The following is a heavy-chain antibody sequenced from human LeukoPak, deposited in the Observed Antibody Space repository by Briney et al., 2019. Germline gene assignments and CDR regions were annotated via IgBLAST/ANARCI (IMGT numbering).Heavy chain of an antibody. CDR3: ARDRGYSCGY. CDR2: ISGSGGNR. V-gene: IGHV3-23*01. CDR1: GFTFSSYA. Sequence: GGSLRLSCAASGFTFSSYAMNWVRQAPGKGLEWVSSISGSGGNRYYADSVKGRFTISRDNSKNTLYLQMNSLRAEDTAVYYCARDRGYSCGYWGQGTLVTVSS. J-gene: IGHJ4*02. D-gene: IGHD5-18*01.